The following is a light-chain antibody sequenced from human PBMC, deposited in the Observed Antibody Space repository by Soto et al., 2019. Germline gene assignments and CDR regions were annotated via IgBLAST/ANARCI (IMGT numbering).Light chain of an antibody. V-gene: IGKV3-15*01. Sequence: EIVMTQSPATLSLSPGQRATLSCRASQSVSSKLAWYQQRPGQAPRLLIYSASTRATGIPARFSGSGSGTEFTLTISSLQSEDFAAYYCHQYNHWLTWTFGQGTKVEIK. CDR2: SAS. CDR1: QSVSSK. CDR3: HQYNHWLTWT. J-gene: IGKJ1*01.